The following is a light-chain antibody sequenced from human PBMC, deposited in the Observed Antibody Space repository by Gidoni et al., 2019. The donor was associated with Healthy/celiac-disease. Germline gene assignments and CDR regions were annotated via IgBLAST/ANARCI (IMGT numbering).Light chain of an antibody. CDR3: PSYGSNNWV. J-gene: IGLJ3*02. Sequence: NFLLSQLDSVPESPGKPVTISCTGSSGSIASNYVQCYPQRPGSAPTTVIYEDNHRPSGGPARFSGSIDSSSTSASLTISGLKDDDAADCYCPSYGSNNWVFGGGTKLTV. CDR2: EDN. V-gene: IGLV6-57*02. CDR1: SGSIASNY.